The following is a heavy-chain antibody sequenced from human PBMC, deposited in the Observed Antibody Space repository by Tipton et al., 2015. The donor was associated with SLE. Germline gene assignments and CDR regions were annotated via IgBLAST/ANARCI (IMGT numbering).Heavy chain of an antibody. CDR3: ARAGYSGYDCDYFDY. J-gene: IGHJ4*02. V-gene: IGHV4-31*03. CDR1: GYSISSGGYY. D-gene: IGHD5-12*01. CDR2: IYYSGST. Sequence: TLSLTCTVSGYSISSGGYYWSWIRQHPGKGLEWIGDIYYSGSTYYNPSLKSRVTISVDTSKNQFSLKLSSVTAADTAVYYCARAGYSGYDCDYFDYWGQGTLVTVSS.